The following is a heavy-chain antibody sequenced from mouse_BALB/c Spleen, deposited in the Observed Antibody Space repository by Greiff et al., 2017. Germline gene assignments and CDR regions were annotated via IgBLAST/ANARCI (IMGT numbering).Heavy chain of an antibody. Sequence: EVQLVESGGGLVKPGGSLKLSCAASGFTFSDYYMYWVRQTPEKRLEWVATISDGGSYTYYPDSVKGRFTISRDNAKNNLYLQMSSLKSEDTAMYYCARAYDYDDYAMDYWGQGTSVTVSS. J-gene: IGHJ4*01. CDR2: ISDGGSYT. CDR1: GFTFSDYY. CDR3: ARAYDYDDYAMDY. D-gene: IGHD2-4*01. V-gene: IGHV5-4*02.